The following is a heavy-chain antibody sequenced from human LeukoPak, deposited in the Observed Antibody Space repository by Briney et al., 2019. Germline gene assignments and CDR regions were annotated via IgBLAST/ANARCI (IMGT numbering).Heavy chain of an antibody. J-gene: IGHJ4*02. CDR2: ISYDGNNG. V-gene: IGHV3-30*19. CDR1: GFTFSSYG. Sequence: PGGSLRLSCAASGFTFSSYGMHWVRQAPGKGLEWVAVISYDGNNGYYADSVKGRFTISRDISKNTLYLQMNSLRPEDTAVYYCVRDLARGGYYFDYWGQGTLVTVSS. CDR3: VRDLARGGYYFDY. D-gene: IGHD2-15*01.